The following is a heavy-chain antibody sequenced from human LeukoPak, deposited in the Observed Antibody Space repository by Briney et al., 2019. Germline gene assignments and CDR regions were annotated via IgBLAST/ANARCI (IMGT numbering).Heavy chain of an antibody. J-gene: IGHJ6*02. CDR2: INPSGGGT. D-gene: IGHD3-9*01. CDR1: GYTFTSYY. V-gene: IGHV1-46*01. Sequence: ASVKVSCKASGYTFTSYYMHWVRQAPGQGLEWMGIINPSGGGTSYAQKFQGRVTMTRDTSTSTVYMELSSLRSEDTAVYYCARLSVSDDILTGYYSTGYYYYGMDVWGQGTTVTVSS. CDR3: ARLSVSDDILTGYYSTGYYYYGMDV.